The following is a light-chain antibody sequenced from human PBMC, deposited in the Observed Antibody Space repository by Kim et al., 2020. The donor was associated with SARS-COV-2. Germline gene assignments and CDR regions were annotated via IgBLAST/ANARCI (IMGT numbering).Light chain of an antibody. CDR2: GAS. Sequence: VAPGERATRSCRASQSVSSYLAWYHQKPGQAPRLLICGASTSATGIPARFSGSASGTEFTLTISSLQSEDFAVYYCQQYNNWPIAFGQGTRLEIK. J-gene: IGKJ5*01. V-gene: IGKV3-15*01. CDR3: QQYNNWPIA. CDR1: QSVSSY.